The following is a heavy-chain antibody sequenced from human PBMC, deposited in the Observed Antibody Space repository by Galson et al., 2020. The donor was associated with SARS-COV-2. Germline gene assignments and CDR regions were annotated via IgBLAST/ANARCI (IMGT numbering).Heavy chain of an antibody. CDR3: ARRTYYYDSSGYSNAFDI. J-gene: IGHJ3*02. CDR1: GFTFSTYW. D-gene: IGHD3-22*01. Sequence: GGSLRLSCAASGFTFSTYWMTWVRQAPGKGLEWVANINQDGSEKYYVDSVRGRFTISRDTAKNSLYLQMNRLRAEDTAVYYCARRTYYYDSSGYSNAFDIWGKGTMVTVSS. CDR2: INQDGSEK. V-gene: IGHV3-7*03.